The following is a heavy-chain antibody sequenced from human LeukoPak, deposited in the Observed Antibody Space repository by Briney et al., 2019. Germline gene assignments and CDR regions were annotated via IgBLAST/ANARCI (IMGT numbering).Heavy chain of an antibody. CDR3: ARDEACGGDCFNWFDP. Sequence: GGSLSLSCAASGFTLSSYCMHWVRQAPGDGLEWVSRINGYRSSTSYAHYLQGRFTISRDNAKITVYLQLNSLRSEDTAVYYCARDEACGGDCFNWFDPWGQGTLVTVSS. D-gene: IGHD2-21*01. CDR2: INGYRSST. V-gene: IGHV3-74*01. J-gene: IGHJ5*02. CDR1: GFTLSSYC.